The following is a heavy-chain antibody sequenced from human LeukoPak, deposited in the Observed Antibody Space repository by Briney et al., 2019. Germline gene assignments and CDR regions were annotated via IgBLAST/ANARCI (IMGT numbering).Heavy chain of an antibody. D-gene: IGHD1-14*01. Sequence: QPGGTLRLSCAASAFTLSSYGMSWVRRAPGQGLEWVSGISGGGGSPNYADSVKGRFTISRDNSKNTLYLQMSSLRAEDMAVYYCARDWNHGDYWGQGTLVTVSS. CDR1: AFTLSSYG. V-gene: IGHV3-23*01. CDR3: ARDWNHGDY. J-gene: IGHJ4*02. CDR2: ISGGGGSP.